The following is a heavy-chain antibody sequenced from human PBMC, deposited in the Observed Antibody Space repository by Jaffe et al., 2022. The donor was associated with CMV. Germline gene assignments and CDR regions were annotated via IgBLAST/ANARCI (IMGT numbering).Heavy chain of an antibody. V-gene: IGHV3-23*01. Sequence: EVQLLESGGGLVQPGGSLRLSCAASGFTFSSYAMSWVRQAPGKGLEWVSAISGSGGSTYYADSVKGRFTISRDNSKNTLYLQMNSLRAEDTAVYYCAKDLLIVVVITGWFDPWGQGTLVTVSS. D-gene: IGHD3-22*01. CDR3: AKDLLIVVVITGWFDP. CDR2: ISGSGGST. J-gene: IGHJ5*02. CDR1: GFTFSSYA.